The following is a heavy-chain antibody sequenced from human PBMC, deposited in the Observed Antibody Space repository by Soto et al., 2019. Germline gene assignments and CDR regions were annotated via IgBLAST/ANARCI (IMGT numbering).Heavy chain of an antibody. J-gene: IGHJ4*02. CDR3: ASGSQQLVRGYFYY. Sequence: QVQLQQWGAGLLKPSETLSLTCAVYGGSFSGYYWSWIRQPPGKGLEWIGEINHSGSTNYNPSLKSRVTISVDTSKNQFSLKLSSVTAADTAVYYCASGSQQLVRGYFYYWGQGTIVTFSS. CDR2: INHSGST. V-gene: IGHV4-34*01. D-gene: IGHD6-6*01. CDR1: GGSFSGYY.